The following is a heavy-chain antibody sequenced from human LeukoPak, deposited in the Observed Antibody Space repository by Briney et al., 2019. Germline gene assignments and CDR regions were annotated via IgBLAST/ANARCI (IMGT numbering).Heavy chain of an antibody. V-gene: IGHV4-59*08. Sequence: PSETLSLTCTVSGGSISSYYWSWIRQPPGKGLEWIGYIYYSGSTNYNPSLKSRVTISVDTSKNQFSLKLSSVTAADTAVYYCARAVQWLPFDYWGQGTLVTVSS. CDR3: ARAVQWLPFDY. CDR1: GGSISSYY. D-gene: IGHD5-12*01. J-gene: IGHJ4*02. CDR2: IYYSGST.